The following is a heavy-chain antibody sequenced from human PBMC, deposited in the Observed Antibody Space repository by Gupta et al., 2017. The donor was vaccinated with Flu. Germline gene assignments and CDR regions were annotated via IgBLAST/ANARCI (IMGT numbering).Heavy chain of an antibody. J-gene: IGHJ3*02. CDR3: TTEGSSWYGDAFDI. D-gene: IGHD6-13*01. V-gene: IGHV3-15*01. CDR2: IKSKTDGGTT. CDR1: GFTFSNAW. Sequence: EVQLVESGGGLVKPGGSLRLSCAASGFTFSNAWMSWVRQAPGKGLEWVGRIKSKTDGGTTDYAAPVKGRFTISRDDSKNMLYLQMNSLKTEDTAVYYCTTEGSSWYGDAFDIWGQGTMVTVSS.